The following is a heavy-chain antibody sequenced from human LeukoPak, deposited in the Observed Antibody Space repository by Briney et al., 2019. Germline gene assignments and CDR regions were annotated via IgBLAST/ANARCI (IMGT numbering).Heavy chain of an antibody. J-gene: IGHJ5*02. CDR2: IYYSGST. D-gene: IGHD3-22*01. CDR3: ARGTYYYDSSGYYYDLDP. V-gene: IGHV4-59*01. Sequence: SETLSPTCTVSGGSISSYYWSWIRQPPGKGLEWIGYIYYSGSTNYNPSLKSRVTISVDTSKNQFSLKLSSVTAADTAVYYCARGTYYYDSSGYYYDLDPWGQGTLVTVSS. CDR1: GGSISSYY.